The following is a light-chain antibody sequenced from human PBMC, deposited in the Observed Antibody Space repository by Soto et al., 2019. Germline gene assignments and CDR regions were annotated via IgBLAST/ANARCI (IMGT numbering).Light chain of an antibody. V-gene: IGKV1-12*01. Sequence: DIQMTQSPSSVSASVGDRLTVTCRASQGISRWLAWYQQKPGKAPKLLIYTASSLQSGVPSRFSGSGSGTDFTLTISSLPPEDFATYYCQQTTTFPLTFGGGTKVEIK. CDR2: TAS. J-gene: IGKJ4*01. CDR3: QQTTTFPLT. CDR1: QGISRW.